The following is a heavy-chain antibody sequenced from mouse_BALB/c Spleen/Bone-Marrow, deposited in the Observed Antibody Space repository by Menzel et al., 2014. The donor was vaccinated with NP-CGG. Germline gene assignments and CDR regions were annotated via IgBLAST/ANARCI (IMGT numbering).Heavy chain of an antibody. V-gene: IGHV1-74*01. D-gene: IGHD2-4*01. J-gene: IGHJ3*01. Sequence: QVQLKQSGAELVRPGASVKLSCKASGYSFTNYWMNWMKQRPGQGLEWIGMIHSSDSETRLNQKFKDKATLTVDKSSSTAYMQLSSPTSEDSAVYYCASDDYDGSWFAYWGQGTLVTVSA. CDR3: ASDDYDGSWFAY. CDR2: IHSSDSET. CDR1: GYSFTNYW.